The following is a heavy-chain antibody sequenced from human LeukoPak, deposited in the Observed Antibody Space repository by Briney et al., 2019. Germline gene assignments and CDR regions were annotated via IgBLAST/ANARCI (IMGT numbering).Heavy chain of an antibody. D-gene: IGHD6-19*01. V-gene: IGHV1-18*01. CDR3: ARDQNVQWLVQGGVFDI. Sequence: ASVRVSCKASGYSLTNFGISWVRQAPGQGPEWMGWISAYNGNTKYAQKFQGRFTMTTETSTSTAYMELRSLRSDDTAVYYCARDQNVQWLVQGGVFDIWGQGTMVTVSS. CDR2: ISAYNGNT. CDR1: GYSLTNFG. J-gene: IGHJ3*02.